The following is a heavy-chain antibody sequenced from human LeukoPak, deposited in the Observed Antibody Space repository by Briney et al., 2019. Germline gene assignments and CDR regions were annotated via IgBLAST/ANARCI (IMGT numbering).Heavy chain of an antibody. V-gene: IGHV4-30-4*08. D-gene: IGHD3-22*01. CDR1: GGSISSGDYY. CDR3: ARDQKYYYDSSGNF. Sequence: PSETLSLTCTVSGGSISSGDYYWSWIRQPPGKGLEWIGYIYYSGSTYYNPSLKSRVTTSVDTSKNQFSLKLSSVTAADTAVYYCARDQKYYYDSSGNFWGQGTMVTVSS. CDR2: IYYSGST. J-gene: IGHJ3*01.